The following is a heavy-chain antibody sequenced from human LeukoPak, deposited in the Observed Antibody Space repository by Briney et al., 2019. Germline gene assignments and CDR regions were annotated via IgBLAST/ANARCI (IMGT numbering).Heavy chain of an antibody. D-gene: IGHD2-15*01. CDR1: GYTFTSYG. CDR2: ISAYNGNT. V-gene: IGHV1-18*01. CDR3: ARDHSPTKNVVVAANGWFDP. Sequence: ASVKVSCKASGYTFTSYGISWVRQAPGQGLEWMGWISAYNGNTNYAQKLQGRVTMTTDTSTSTAYMELRSLRSDDTAVYYCARDHSPTKNVVVAANGWFDPWGQGTLVTVSS. J-gene: IGHJ5*02.